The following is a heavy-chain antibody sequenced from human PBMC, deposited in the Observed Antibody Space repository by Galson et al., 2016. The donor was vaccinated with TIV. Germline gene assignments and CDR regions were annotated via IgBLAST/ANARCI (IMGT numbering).Heavy chain of an antibody. V-gene: IGHV3-33*01. CDR1: GFSFSRYG. D-gene: IGHD6-19*01. CDR3: ARSRGDSSGWFDV. J-gene: IGHJ5*02. CDR2: IWYEGINK. Sequence: SLRLSCAASGFSFSRYGMHWVRQAPGKGLEWVALIWYEGINKDYADSVKGRFTVTRDNSKSTVYLQMNSLRAEDTAIYYCARSRGDSSGWFDVWGQGTQVTVSA.